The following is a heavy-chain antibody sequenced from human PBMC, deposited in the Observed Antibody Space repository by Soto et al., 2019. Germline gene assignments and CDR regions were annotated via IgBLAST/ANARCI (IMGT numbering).Heavy chain of an antibody. D-gene: IGHD6-19*01. CDR1: GFIFSMYS. Sequence: DVKLVESGGGMVQPGDSLRLSCEVSGFIFSMYSMSWVRQTPGKGLEWVAKIPQDGVDGHYADAVKGRFTISRDNGKNSLYLQMNNLRAEDTAVYYCARDKGISVVGFFRKDPYFGLDVWGPGTTVTVSS. V-gene: IGHV3-7*03. CDR3: ARDKGISVVGFFRKDPYFGLDV. CDR2: IPQDGVDG. J-gene: IGHJ6*02.